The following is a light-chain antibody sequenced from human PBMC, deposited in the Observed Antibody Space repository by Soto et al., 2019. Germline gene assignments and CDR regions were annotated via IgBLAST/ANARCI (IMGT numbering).Light chain of an antibody. Sequence: EIVLTQSPCTLSFSPWESSTLSFMASRIIPNNNLAWDQQKPGQAPRLLFYGAFNMASGIPDRFSGSGSGTDFTLTISRVEPVDFAVYSCQQYHSSPSTFGEGTKVDI. CDR1: RIIPNNN. J-gene: IGKJ1*01. V-gene: IGKV3-20*01. CDR3: QQYHSSPST. CDR2: GAF.